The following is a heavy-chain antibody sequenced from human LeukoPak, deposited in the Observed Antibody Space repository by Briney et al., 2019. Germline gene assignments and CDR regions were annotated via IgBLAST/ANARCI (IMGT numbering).Heavy chain of an antibody. CDR3: ARLVVSSWYHEVLLGRDY. D-gene: IGHD6-13*01. J-gene: IGHJ4*02. V-gene: IGHV4-59*08. Sequence: SETLSLTCTVSGGSISSYYWSWIRQPPGKGLEWIGYIYYSGSTYYNPSLKSRVTISVDTSKNQFSLKLNSVTAADTAVYYCARLVVSSWYHEVLLGRDYWGQGTLVTVSS. CDR2: IYYSGST. CDR1: GGSISSYY.